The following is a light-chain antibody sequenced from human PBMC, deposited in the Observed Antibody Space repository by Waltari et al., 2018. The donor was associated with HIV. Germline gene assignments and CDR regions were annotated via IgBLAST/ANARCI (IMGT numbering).Light chain of an antibody. CDR1: RSVSSNY. CDR3: QQYGTSPYT. CDR2: AAS. J-gene: IGKJ2*01. V-gene: IGKV3-20*01. Sequence: PGTLSLSPGERATLSCRASRSVSSNYLTWYQQRPGQAPRLLIYAASTRATAIPDRFSGSGSGTDFTLTISRLEPEDFAVYYCQQYGTSPYTFGQGTKVEI.